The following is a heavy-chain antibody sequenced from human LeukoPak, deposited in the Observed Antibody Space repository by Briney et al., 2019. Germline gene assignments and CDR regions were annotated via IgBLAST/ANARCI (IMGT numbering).Heavy chain of an antibody. D-gene: IGHD3-22*01. CDR3: ARGRYYDSSGYRPYYYYYYMDV. V-gene: IGHV4-4*07. CDR2: IYTSGST. J-gene: IGHJ6*03. Sequence: SETLSLTCTVSGGSISSYYWSWIRQPAGKGLEWIGRIYTSGSTNYNPSLKSRVTMSVDTSKNQFSLKLSSVTAADTAVYYCARGRYYDSSGYRPYYYYYYMDVWGKGTTVTVSS. CDR1: GGSISSYY.